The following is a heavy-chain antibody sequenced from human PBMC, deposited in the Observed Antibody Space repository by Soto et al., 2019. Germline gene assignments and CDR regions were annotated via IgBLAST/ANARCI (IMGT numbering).Heavy chain of an antibody. CDR3: ARGLIFLVVTRWNYYYVMYL. CDR1: EFTFSSFW. V-gene: IGHV3-74*01. J-gene: IGHJ6*04. Sequence: PGGSLRVSCAASEFTFSSFWSHWFRQAPGKGLVWVSRINSDGSSTSYADSVKGRFTISRDNAKNTLYLQMNNLRAEDTAVYYGARGLIFLVVTRWNYYYVMYLWGKGTKGSV. CDR2: INSDGSST. D-gene: IGHD3-3*01.